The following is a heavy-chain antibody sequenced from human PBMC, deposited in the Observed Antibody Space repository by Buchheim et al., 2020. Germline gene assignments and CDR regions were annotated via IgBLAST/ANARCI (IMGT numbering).Heavy chain of an antibody. D-gene: IGHD5-24*01. Sequence: QVQLVESGGGVVQPGRSLRLSCAASGFTFSSYGMHWVRQAPGKGLEWVAVISYDGSNKYYADSVKGRFTISRDNSKNTLYLQMNSLRAEDTAVYYCAKDRVGDGYNSHFDYWGQGTL. CDR1: GFTFSSYG. CDR3: AKDRVGDGYNSHFDY. CDR2: ISYDGSNK. V-gene: IGHV3-30*18. J-gene: IGHJ4*02.